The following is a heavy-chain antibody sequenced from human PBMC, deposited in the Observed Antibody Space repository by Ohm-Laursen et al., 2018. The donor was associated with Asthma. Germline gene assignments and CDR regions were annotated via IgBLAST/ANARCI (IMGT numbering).Heavy chain of an antibody. D-gene: IGHD3-3*01. V-gene: IGHV3-30*04. Sequence: SSLRLSCAASGFTFSIYALHCVRQAPGKGLECVAIISSAETYKNYANSVKGRFTISKDNSKNTLFLQMNSLRPDDTAVYYCARDVMEWYLPAFDFWGQGTLVTVSS. CDR2: ISSAETYK. CDR1: GFTFSIYA. J-gene: IGHJ4*02. CDR3: ARDVMEWYLPAFDF.